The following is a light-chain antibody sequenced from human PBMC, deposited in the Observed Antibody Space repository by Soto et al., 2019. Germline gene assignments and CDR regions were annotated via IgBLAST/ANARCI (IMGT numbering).Light chain of an antibody. J-gene: IGKJ1*01. V-gene: IGKV1-5*03. CDR2: RAS. CDR1: QSISNW. CDR3: QQYNSYWT. Sequence: DIQMTQSPSTLSASVGDRVILTCRASQSISNWLAWYQQRPGRAPKLLIYRASTLESGVPSRFSGSGSGTKFTLTINNLQPDDFATYYCQQYNSYWTFGQGTKVEIK.